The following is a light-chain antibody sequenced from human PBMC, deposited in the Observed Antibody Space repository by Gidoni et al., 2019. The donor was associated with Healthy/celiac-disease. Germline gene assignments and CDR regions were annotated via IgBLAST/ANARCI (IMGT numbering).Light chain of an antibody. V-gene: IGKV1-33*01. CDR2: DAS. CDR1: QDISNY. J-gene: IGKJ1*01. Sequence: DIKMTQSPSSLSASVGNRVTITCQASQDISNYLNWYQQKPGKAPKLLIYDASNLETGVPSRCSGSGSGTDFTFTISSLQPEDIATYYCQQYDNLPWTFGQGTKVEIK. CDR3: QQYDNLPWT.